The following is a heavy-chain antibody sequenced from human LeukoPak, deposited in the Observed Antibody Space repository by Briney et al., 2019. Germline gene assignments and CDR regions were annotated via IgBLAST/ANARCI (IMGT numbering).Heavy chain of an antibody. Sequence: SETLSLTCAVYGGSFSGYYWSWIRQPPGKGLEWIGEINHSGSTNYNPSLKSRVTISVDTSKNQFPLKLSSVTAADTAVYYCARGSGGYYYDSSGYETFDIWGQGAMVTVSS. CDR2: INHSGST. CDR3: ARGSGGYYYDSSGYETFDI. J-gene: IGHJ3*02. CDR1: GGSFSGYY. V-gene: IGHV4-34*01. D-gene: IGHD3-22*01.